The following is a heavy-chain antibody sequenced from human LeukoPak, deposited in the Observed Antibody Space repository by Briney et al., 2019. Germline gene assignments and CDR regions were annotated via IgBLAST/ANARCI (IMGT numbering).Heavy chain of an antibody. CDR1: GGSITGYY. V-gene: IGHV4-59*01. Sequence: SETLSLTCSVSGGSITGYYWSWIRQPPGKGLEWIGYIYYSGSTNYNPSLKRRVTISVDTSKNQFSLKLSSVTAADTAVYYCARGSSRFFFDIWGQGTMVTVSS. CDR2: IYYSGST. D-gene: IGHD3-3*01. J-gene: IGHJ3*02. CDR3: ARGSSRFFFDI.